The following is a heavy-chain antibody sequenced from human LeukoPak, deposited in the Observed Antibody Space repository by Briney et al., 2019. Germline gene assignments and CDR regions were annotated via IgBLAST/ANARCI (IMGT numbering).Heavy chain of an antibody. Sequence: GGSLRLSCAASGFTFSSYGMHWVRQAPGKGLGWVAVISYDGSNKYYADSVKGRFTISRDNSKNTLYLQMNSLRAEDTAVYYCAKLPTVTKNYFDYWGQGTLVTVSS. CDR1: GFTFSSYG. V-gene: IGHV3-30*18. CDR2: ISYDGSNK. CDR3: AKLPTVTKNYFDY. J-gene: IGHJ4*02. D-gene: IGHD4-17*01.